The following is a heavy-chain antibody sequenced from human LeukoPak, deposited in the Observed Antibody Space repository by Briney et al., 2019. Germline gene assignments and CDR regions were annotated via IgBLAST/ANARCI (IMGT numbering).Heavy chain of an antibody. J-gene: IGHJ4*02. D-gene: IGHD3-3*01. Sequence: GGSLRLSCAASGLTFSVYGMHWVRQAPGKGLEWVTFIHYDGSNKDYADSVKGRFTISRDNSKNTLYLQMNSLRAEDTAVYYCASYHYGDFWSGYPFFDYWGQGTLVTVSS. V-gene: IGHV3-30*02. CDR3: ASYHYGDFWSGYPFFDY. CDR1: GLTFSVYG. CDR2: IHYDGSNK.